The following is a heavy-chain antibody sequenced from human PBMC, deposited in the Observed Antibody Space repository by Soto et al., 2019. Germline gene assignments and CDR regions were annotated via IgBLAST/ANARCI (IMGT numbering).Heavy chain of an antibody. V-gene: IGHV1-18*01. CDR1: GYTFTSYG. D-gene: IGHD4-17*01. CDR3: ARDLGETVTRWGHWYFDL. Sequence: QVQLVQSGAEVKKPGASVKVSCKASGYTFTSYGISWVRQAPGQGLERMGWSSAYNGNTNYAQKVQGRVTMTTDTTTSTAYMELRSLGSDDTAVYYCARDLGETVTRWGHWYFDLWGRGTLVTVSS. CDR2: SSAYNGNT. J-gene: IGHJ2*01.